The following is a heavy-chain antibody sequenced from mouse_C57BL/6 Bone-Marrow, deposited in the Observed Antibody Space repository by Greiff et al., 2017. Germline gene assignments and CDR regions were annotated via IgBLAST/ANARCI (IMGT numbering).Heavy chain of an antibody. CDR1: GYTFTSYW. J-gene: IGHJ2*01. D-gene: IGHD2-10*02. V-gene: IGHV1-55*01. CDR2: IYPGSGST. Sequence: VQLQQSGAELVKPGASVKMSCKASGYTFTSYWITWVKQRPGQGLEWIGDIYPGSGSTNYNEKFKSKATLTVDTSSSTAYMQLSSLTSEDSAVDYCARERGYGNYYFDYWGQGTTLTVSA. CDR3: ARERGYGNYYFDY.